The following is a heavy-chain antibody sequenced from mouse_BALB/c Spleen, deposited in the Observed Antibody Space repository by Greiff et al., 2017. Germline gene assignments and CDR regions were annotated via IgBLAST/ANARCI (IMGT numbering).Heavy chain of an antibody. CDR1: GFTFSSFG. D-gene: IGHD1-1*01. Sequence: EVKLVESGGGLVRPGGSRKLSCAASGFTFSSFGMHWVRQAPGKGLEWVAYISSGSSTIYYEDTVKGRLTLSRDKPKNTLFLQMTSLRSEDSAMYYCARRGITTVVGAMDYWGQGTSVTVSS. V-gene: IGHV5-17*02. J-gene: IGHJ4*01. CDR3: ARRGITTVVGAMDY. CDR2: ISSGSSTI.